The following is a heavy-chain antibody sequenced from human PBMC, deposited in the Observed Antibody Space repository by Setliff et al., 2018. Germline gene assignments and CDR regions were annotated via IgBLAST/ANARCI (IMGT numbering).Heavy chain of an antibody. V-gene: IGHV4-39*01. J-gene: IGHJ4*02. Sequence: PSETLSLTCGVSGGPFTNTNNCWGWIRQPPGKGLEWIGGIYNSGYTHYKPSLKSRATISVDTSKNQLSLKLASVTAADTAVYYCARRDSTGYYGYSFDYWGQGMLVTVSS. CDR1: GGPFTNTNNC. CDR3: ARRDSTGYYGYSFDY. CDR2: IYNSGYT. D-gene: IGHD3-22*01.